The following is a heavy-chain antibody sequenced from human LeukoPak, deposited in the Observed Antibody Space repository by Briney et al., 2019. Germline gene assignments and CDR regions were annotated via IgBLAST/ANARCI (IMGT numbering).Heavy chain of an antibody. J-gene: IGHJ6*03. Sequence: SETLSLTCTVSGGSISSYYWGWIRQPPGKGLEWIGSIYHSGSTYYNPSLKSRVTISVDTSKNQFSLKLSSVTAADTAVYYCAGYGSGSYYTYYYYYMDVWGKGTTVTISS. V-gene: IGHV4-39*07. CDR2: IYHSGST. CDR1: GGSISSYY. CDR3: AGYGSGSYYTYYYYYMDV. D-gene: IGHD3-10*01.